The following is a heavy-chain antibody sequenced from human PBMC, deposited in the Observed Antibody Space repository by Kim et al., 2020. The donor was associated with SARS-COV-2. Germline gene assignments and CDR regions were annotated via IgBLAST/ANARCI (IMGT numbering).Heavy chain of an antibody. J-gene: IGHJ4*02. CDR3: AKPDILTGYQPTPGTSFDY. V-gene: IGHV3-23*01. CDR2: ISGSADST. D-gene: IGHD3-9*01. Sequence: GGSLRLSCATSGFTFSSYAMSWVRQAPGKGLEWVSAISGSADSTYYADSVKGRFTISRDNSKNTLYLQMNSLRAEDTAVYHCAKPDILTGYQPTPGTSFDYWGQGTLVTVSS. CDR1: GFTFSSYA.